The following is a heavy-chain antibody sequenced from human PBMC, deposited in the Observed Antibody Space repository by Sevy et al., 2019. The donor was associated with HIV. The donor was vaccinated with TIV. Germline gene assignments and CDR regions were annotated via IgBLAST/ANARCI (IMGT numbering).Heavy chain of an antibody. CDR3: AREGTSTALDL. V-gene: IGHV4-4*02. J-gene: IGHJ5*02. CDR2: IHESGRT. Sequence: SETLSLTCAVSVDSINSNNWWSWVRQPPGKGLEWIGEIHESGRTNYNPSLKNRVTMSVDKSKNQWSLSLKLSSVTAADTAVYYCAREGTSTALDLWGQGTVVTVSS. CDR1: VDSINSNNW. D-gene: IGHD2-2*01.